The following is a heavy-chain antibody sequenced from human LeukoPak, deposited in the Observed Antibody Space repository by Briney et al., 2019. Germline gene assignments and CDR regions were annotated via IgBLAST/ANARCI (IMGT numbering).Heavy chain of an antibody. CDR3: ARVSSFFEVNFDY. D-gene: IGHD2/OR15-2a*01. J-gene: IGHJ4*02. V-gene: IGHV1-2*02. CDR1: GYTFTGYY. CDR2: INPNSGGT. Sequence: ASVKVSCKASGYTFTGYYMHWVRQAPGQGLEWMGWINPNSGGTNYAQKFQGRVTMTRDTSISTAYMELSRLRSDDTAVYYCARVSSFFEVNFDYWGQGTPVTVSS.